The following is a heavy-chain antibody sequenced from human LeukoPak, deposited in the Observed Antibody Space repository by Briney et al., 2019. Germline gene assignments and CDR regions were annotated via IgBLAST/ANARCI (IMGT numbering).Heavy chain of an antibody. CDR2: ISAYNGNT. J-gene: IGHJ4*02. CDR3: ARDNDYSNYFEGFLDSFDY. Sequence: ASVKVSCKASGYTFTSYGIRWVRQAPGQGLEWMGWISAYNGNTNYAQKLQGRVTMTTDTSTSTAYMELRSLRSDDTAVYYCARDNDYSNYFEGFLDSFDYWGQGTLVTVSS. CDR1: GYTFTSYG. D-gene: IGHD4-11*01. V-gene: IGHV1-18*01.